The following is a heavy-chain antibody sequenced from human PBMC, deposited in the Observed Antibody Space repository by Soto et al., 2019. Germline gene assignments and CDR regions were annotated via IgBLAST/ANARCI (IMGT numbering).Heavy chain of an antibody. CDR2: IKSKTDGGTT. CDR1: GFTFSNAW. CDR3: TTGGTMVRGVSDLNWFDP. Sequence: GGSLRLSCAASGFTFSNAWMNWVRQAPGKGLEWVGRIKSKTDGGTTDYAAPVKGRFTISRDDSKNTLYLQMNSLKTEDTAVYYCTTGGTMVRGVSDLNWFDPWGQGTLVTVSS. V-gene: IGHV3-15*07. J-gene: IGHJ5*02. D-gene: IGHD3-10*01.